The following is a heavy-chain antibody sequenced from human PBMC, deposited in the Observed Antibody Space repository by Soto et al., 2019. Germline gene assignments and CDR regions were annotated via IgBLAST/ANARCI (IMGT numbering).Heavy chain of an antibody. Sequence: QITLKESGPTLVKPTQTLTLTCTFSGFSFSINGVAVGWIRQPPGQALEWLALIYWDDDQRYNPSLKNRLTITKENSRNQIVLTMTNMDTVDTAKYYCAHKRDVSRGFKSWGPGTLVTVSS. V-gene: IGHV2-5*02. CDR1: GFSFSINGVA. J-gene: IGHJ5*01. CDR2: IYWDDDQ. CDR3: AHKRDVSRGFKS.